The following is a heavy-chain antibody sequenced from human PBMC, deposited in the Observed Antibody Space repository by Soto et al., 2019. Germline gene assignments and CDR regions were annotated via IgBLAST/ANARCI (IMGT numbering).Heavy chain of an antibody. CDR3: ARHGDSTVVTDFDF. J-gene: IGHJ4*02. D-gene: IGHD2-15*01. Sequence: SETLSLTCTVSGGSIISGSYFWGWIRQPPGKGLEWIGSIYYSGSTYYNPSLKSRVTISVDTSKNQFSLKLSSVTAADTAVYYCARHGDSTVVTDFDFWGQGTLVTVSS. CDR1: GGSIISGSYF. CDR2: IYYSGST. V-gene: IGHV4-39*01.